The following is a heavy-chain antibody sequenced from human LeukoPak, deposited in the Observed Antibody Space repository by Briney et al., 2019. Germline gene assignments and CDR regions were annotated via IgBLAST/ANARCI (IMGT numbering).Heavy chain of an antibody. D-gene: IGHD6-6*01. CDR1: GGSFSGYY. V-gene: IGHV4-34*01. Sequence: PSEILSLTCAVYGGSFSGYYWSWIRQPPGKGLEWIGEINHSGSTNYNPSLKSRVTISVDTSKNQFSLKLSSVTAADTAVYYCARPARMSYYYYYMDVWGKGTTVTVSS. CDR3: ARPARMSYYYYYMDV. CDR2: INHSGST. J-gene: IGHJ6*03.